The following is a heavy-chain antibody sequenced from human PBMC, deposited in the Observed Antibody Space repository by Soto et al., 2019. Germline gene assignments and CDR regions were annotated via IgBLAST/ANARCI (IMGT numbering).Heavy chain of an antibody. Sequence: SGPTLVNPTETLTLTCTFSGFSLSSGVGVGWVRQPPGKALEWLAVIYWDNDKRSSPSLKSRLTITKDTSKNQVFLTMTNMDPVDTATYYCALSPWFGGAGGMDVWGQGTTVTVSS. CDR2: IYWDNDK. CDR1: GFSLSSGVG. CDR3: ALSPWFGGAGGMDV. V-gene: IGHV2-5*02. D-gene: IGHD3-10*01. J-gene: IGHJ6*02.